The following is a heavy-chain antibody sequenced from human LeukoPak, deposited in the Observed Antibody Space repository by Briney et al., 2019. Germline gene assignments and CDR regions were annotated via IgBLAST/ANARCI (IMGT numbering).Heavy chain of an antibody. CDR3: ARESRELPSDDAFDI. D-gene: IGHD1-26*01. J-gene: IGHJ3*02. CDR2: INPSGGST. CDR1: GYTFTSYY. Sequence: ASVKVSCKASGYTFTSYYMHWVRQAPGQGLEWMGIINPSGGSTSYAQKLQGRVTMTTDTSTSTAYMELRSLRSDDTAVYYCARESRELPSDDAFDIWGQGTMVTVSS. V-gene: IGHV1-46*01.